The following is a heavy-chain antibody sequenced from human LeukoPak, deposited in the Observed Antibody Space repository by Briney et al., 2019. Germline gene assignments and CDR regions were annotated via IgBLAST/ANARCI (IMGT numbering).Heavy chain of an antibody. D-gene: IGHD5-18*01. J-gene: IGHJ4*02. CDR3: ARGGYSYGSVFDY. CDR2: ISSSSSTI. CDR1: GFTFSSYW. Sequence: GGSLRLSCAASGFTFSSYWMNWVRQAPGKGLEWVSYISSSSSTIYYADSVKGRFTISRDNAKNSLYLQMNSLRAEDTAVYYCARGGYSYGSVFDYWGQGTLVTVSS. V-gene: IGHV3-48*01.